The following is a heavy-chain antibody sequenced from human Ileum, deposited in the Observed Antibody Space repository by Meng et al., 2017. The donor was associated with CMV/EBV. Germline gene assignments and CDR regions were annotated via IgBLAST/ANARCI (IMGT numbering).Heavy chain of an antibody. CDR2: ISSNGGST. J-gene: IGHJ6*02. V-gene: IGHV3-64*02. CDR3: ARAHEGYYYYYGIDV. CDR1: GFTFSSYA. Sequence: GESLKISCAASGFTFSSYAMHWVRQAPGKGLEYVSAISSNGGSTYYADSVKGRFTISRDNSKNTLYLQMSSLRAEDMAVYYCARAHEGYYYYYGIDVWGQGTTVTVSS.